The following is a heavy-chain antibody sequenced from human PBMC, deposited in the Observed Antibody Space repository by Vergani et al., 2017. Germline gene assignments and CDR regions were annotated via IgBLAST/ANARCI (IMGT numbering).Heavy chain of an antibody. CDR2: INHSGST. Sequence: QVQLQQWGAGLLKPSETLFLTCAVYGGSFSGYYWSWIRQPPGKGLEWIGEINHSGSTNYNPSLKSRVTISVDTSKNQFSLKLSSVTAADTAVYYCARVQELYDFWSGYRVRYYYYMDVWGKXP. CDR3: ARVQELYDFWSGYRVRYYYYMDV. V-gene: IGHV4-34*01. D-gene: IGHD3-3*01. CDR1: GGSFSGYY. J-gene: IGHJ6*03.